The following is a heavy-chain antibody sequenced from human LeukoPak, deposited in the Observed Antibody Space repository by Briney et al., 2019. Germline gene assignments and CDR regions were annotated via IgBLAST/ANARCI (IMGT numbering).Heavy chain of an antibody. J-gene: IGHJ4*02. CDR2: INHSGYT. V-gene: IGHV4-34*01. D-gene: IGHD4-17*01. Sequence: NPSETLSLTCGVSGVSFDDYDWSWVRQTPGKGLEWLGEINHSGYTNDSPSLKSRVTLSIDTSRKQFSLNLRSVTVADAGIYYCTRMTTGHDYWGQGTLVTVSS. CDR3: TRMTTGHDY. CDR1: GVSFDDYD.